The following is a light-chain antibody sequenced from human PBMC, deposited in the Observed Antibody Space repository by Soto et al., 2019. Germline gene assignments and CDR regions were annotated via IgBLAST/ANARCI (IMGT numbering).Light chain of an antibody. CDR3: QQYNTWPAFT. CDR2: GTS. Sequence: EIVMTQSPASLSVSPGERATLSCRASQSVSTKLAWYRQKPGQTPRLLIYGTSTRATGIPGRFSGSGAGTEFTLTISSLRSEDFAVYYCQQYNTWPAFTFGPGTKVEIK. V-gene: IGKV3-15*01. CDR1: QSVSTK. J-gene: IGKJ3*01.